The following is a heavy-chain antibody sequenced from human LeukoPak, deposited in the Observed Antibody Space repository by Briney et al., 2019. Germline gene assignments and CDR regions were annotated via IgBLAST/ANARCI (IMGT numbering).Heavy chain of an antibody. CDR2: ISGSGGTT. J-gene: IGHJ4*02. CDR3: AKDRYSSSWSDY. CDR1: GFTFSSYG. Sequence: GGSLRLSCAASGFTFSSYGMSWVRQAPGKGLEWVSGISGSGGTTYYADSVKGRFTISRDNSKNTLYLQMNSLRAEDTAVYYCAKDRYSSSWSDYWGQGTLVTVSS. D-gene: IGHD6-13*01. V-gene: IGHV3-23*01.